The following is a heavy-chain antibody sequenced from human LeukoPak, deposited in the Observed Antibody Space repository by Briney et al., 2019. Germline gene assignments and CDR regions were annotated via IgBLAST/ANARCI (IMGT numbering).Heavy chain of an antibody. CDR2: FDPEDGET. V-gene: IGHV1-24*01. D-gene: IGHD4-23*01. J-gene: IGHJ6*02. Sequence: ASVKVSCKVSGYTLIELSMHWVRQAPGKGLEWMGGFDPEDGETIYAQKFQGRVTMTEDTSTDTAYMELSSLRSEDTAVYYCATPYGGNYYYYYYYGMDVWGQGTTVTVSS. CDR3: ATPYGGNYYYYYYYGMDV. CDR1: GYTLIELS.